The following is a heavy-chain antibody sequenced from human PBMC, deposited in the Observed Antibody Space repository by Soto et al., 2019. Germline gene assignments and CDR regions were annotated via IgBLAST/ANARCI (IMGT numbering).Heavy chain of an antibody. J-gene: IGHJ3*02. CDR1: GGSFSGYY. V-gene: IGHV4-34*01. D-gene: IGHD3-10*01. CDR3: GSYYYGSGSYSHLDAFAI. CDR2: INHSGST. Sequence: PSETLSLTCAVYGGSFSGYYWSWIRQPPGKGLEWIGEINHSGSTNYNPSLKSRVTISVDTSKNQFSLKLSSVTAADTAVYYCGSYYYGSGSYSHLDAFAIWGQGTMVTVSS.